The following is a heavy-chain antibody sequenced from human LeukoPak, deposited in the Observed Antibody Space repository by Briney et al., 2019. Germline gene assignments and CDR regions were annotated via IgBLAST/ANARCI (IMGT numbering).Heavy chain of an antibody. Sequence: ASVKVSCKAFGYTFTSNYMHWVRQAPGQGPEWMGVISPSGGSTTYAQKFQGRVTITRNTSISTAYMELSSLRSEDTAVYYCARGPRVVRGGLDVWGKGTTVTVSS. D-gene: IGHD3-10*01. CDR1: GYTFTSNY. V-gene: IGHV1-46*01. CDR2: ISPSGGST. CDR3: ARGPRVVRGGLDV. J-gene: IGHJ6*04.